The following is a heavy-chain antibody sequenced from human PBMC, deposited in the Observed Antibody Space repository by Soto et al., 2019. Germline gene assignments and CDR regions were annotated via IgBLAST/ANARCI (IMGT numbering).Heavy chain of an antibody. CDR1: GYAFSSYA. V-gene: IGHV1-3*04. D-gene: IGHD2-15*01. CDR3: AKTVAAHYYYGMDV. Sequence: ASVKVSCKASGYAFSSYAMHWVRQAPGQRLEWMGWINIGSGNTEYSQNFQDRITITRDTSASTVYMELSSLRSEDTAVYYCAKTVAAHYYYGMDVWGQGTTVTVSS. CDR2: INIGSGNT. J-gene: IGHJ6*02.